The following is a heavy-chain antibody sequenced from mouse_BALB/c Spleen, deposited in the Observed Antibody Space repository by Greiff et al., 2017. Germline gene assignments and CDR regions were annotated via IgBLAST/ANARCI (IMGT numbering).Heavy chain of an antibody. CDR3: ARRDDGYPN. CDR2: INPSTGYT. V-gene: IGHV1-7*01. Sequence: QVQLKQSGAELAKPGASVKMSCKASGYTFTSYWMHWVKQRPGQGLEWIGYINPSTGYTEYNQKFKDKATLTADKSSSTAYMQLSSLTSEDSAVYYCARRDDGYPNWGQGTLVTVSA. CDR1: GYTFTSYW. D-gene: IGHD2-3*01. J-gene: IGHJ3*01.